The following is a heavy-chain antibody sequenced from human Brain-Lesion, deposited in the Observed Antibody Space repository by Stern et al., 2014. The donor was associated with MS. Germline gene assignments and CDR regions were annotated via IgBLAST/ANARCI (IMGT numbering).Heavy chain of an antibody. CDR2: INYRRNP. CDR1: YDYISSYY. D-gene: IGHD3-22*01. Sequence: QVQLQESGPGLVKPSETLSLTCTVSYDYISSYYWTWLRQPPGKGLEWIGYINYRRNPNYNPALKSRVTISVDTSKNQFSLKLTSVTAADTAVYYCARAFSDYHDSTPGYWGQGTLVTVSS. V-gene: IGHV4-59*01. CDR3: ARAFSDYHDSTPGY. J-gene: IGHJ4*02.